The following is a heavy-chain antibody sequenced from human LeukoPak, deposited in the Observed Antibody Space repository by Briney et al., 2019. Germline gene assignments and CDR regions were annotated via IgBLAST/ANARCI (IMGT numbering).Heavy chain of an antibody. Sequence: PGGSLRLSCAASGFIFSNAWMSWVRQAPGKGLEWVGRIKSKTDGGTTEYAAPVKGRFTISRDDSKSTLYLQMNSLKSEDTAVYYCTTESRAYYYDSSGYYYWGQGTLVTVSS. CDR2: IKSKTDGGTT. CDR3: TTESRAYYYDSSGYYY. CDR1: GFIFSNAW. D-gene: IGHD3-22*01. V-gene: IGHV3-15*01. J-gene: IGHJ4*02.